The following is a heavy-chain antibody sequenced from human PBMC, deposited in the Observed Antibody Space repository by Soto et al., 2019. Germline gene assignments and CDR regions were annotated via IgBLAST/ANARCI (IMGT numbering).Heavy chain of an antibody. D-gene: IGHD1-26*01. J-gene: IGHJ5*02. CDR3: ARDSGTGLWDNWFDT. V-gene: IGHV3-30-3*01. Sequence: GGSLRLSCAASGFTFSSYAMHWVRQAPGKGLEWVAVISYDGSNKYYADSVKGRFTISRDNSKNTLYLQMNSLRAEDTAVYYCARDSGTGLWDNWFDTWGQGTLVTVSS. CDR1: GFTFSSYA. CDR2: ISYDGSNK.